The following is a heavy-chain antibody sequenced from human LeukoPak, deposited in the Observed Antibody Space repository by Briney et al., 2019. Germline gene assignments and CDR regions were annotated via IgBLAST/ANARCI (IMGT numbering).Heavy chain of an antibody. V-gene: IGHV4-38-2*02. CDR3: ARGEFGYYYYMDV. D-gene: IGHD3-3*01. Sequence: ASETLSLTCTVSGYSISSGYYWGWIRQPPGKGLEWIGSIYHSGSTYYNPSLKSRVTISVDTSKNQFSLKLSSVTAADTAVYYCARGEFGYYYYMDVWGKGTTVTVSS. CDR2: IYHSGST. CDR1: GYSISSGYY. J-gene: IGHJ6*03.